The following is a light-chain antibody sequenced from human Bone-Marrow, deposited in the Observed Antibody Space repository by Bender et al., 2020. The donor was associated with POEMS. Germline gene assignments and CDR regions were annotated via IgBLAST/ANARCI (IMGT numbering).Light chain of an antibody. J-gene: IGLJ2*01. CDR2: EVS. CDR3: SSYAGSNNLV. Sequence: QSALTQPASVSGSPGQSITISCTGTSSDVGGYSSVSWYQQHPGKAPKLMIYEVSKRPSGVPDRFSGSKSGNTASLTVSRLQAEDEADYYCSSYAGSNNLVFGGGTKVTVL. V-gene: IGLV2-8*01. CDR1: SSDVGGYSS.